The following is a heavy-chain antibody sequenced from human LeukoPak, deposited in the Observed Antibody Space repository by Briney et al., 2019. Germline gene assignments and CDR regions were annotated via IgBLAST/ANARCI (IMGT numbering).Heavy chain of an antibody. CDR3: ARGRGRGSPSSYYFDY. CDR1: GYTFTGYY. J-gene: IGHJ4*02. Sequence: ASVKVSCKASGYTFTGYYMHWVRQAPGQGLEWMGWINPNSGGTNYAQKFQGRVTMTRDTSISTAYMELSRLRSDDTAVYYCARGRGRGSPSSYYFDYWGQGTLVTVSS. V-gene: IGHV1-2*02. CDR2: INPNSGGT. D-gene: IGHD3-16*01.